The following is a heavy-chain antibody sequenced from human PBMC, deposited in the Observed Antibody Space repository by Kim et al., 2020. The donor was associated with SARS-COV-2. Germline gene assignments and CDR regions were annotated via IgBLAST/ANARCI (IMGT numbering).Heavy chain of an antibody. D-gene: IGHD5-12*01. J-gene: IGHJ4*02. Sequence: SETLSLTCAVYGGSFSGYYWSWIRQPPGKGLEWIGEINHSGSTNYNPSLKSRVTISVDTSKNQFSLKLSSVTAADTAVYYCARGGGSGYLTRVDFDYWGQGTLVTVSS. CDR2: INHSGST. CDR3: ARGGGSGYLTRVDFDY. V-gene: IGHV4-34*01. CDR1: GGSFSGYY.